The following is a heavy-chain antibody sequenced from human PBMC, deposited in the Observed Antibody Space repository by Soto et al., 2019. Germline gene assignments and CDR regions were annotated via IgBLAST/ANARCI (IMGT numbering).Heavy chain of an antibody. D-gene: IGHD2-2*01. CDR3: ASGGVVVVPAAPNTSK. CDR2: ISSSSSYI. V-gene: IGHV3-21*01. CDR1: GFTFSSYS. J-gene: IGHJ4*02. Sequence: EVQLVESGGGLVKPGGSLRLSCAASGFTFSSYSMNWVRQAPGKGLEWVSSISSSSSYIYYADSVKGRFTISRDNAKTSLYLQMNSLRAEDTAVYYCASGGVVVVPAAPNTSKWGQGTLVTVSS.